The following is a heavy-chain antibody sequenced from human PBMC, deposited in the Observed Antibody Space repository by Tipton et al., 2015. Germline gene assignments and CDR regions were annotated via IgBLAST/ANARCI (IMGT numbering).Heavy chain of an antibody. D-gene: IGHD2-2*01. CDR3: SAEITSTSWN. V-gene: IGHV4-39*01. CDR2: IFYSGTT. Sequence: TLSLTCTVSGGSISNNNYHWAWIRQPPGKGLEWIASIFYSGTTYYRPSLESRATISVDTSKNQFSLRLNSVTAADTAVYYCSAEITSTSWNWGQGTLVTVSS. J-gene: IGHJ4*02. CDR1: GGSISNNNYH.